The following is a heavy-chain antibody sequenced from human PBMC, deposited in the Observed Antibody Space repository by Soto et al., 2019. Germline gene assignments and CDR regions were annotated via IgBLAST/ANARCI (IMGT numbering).Heavy chain of an antibody. CDR1: GFTFSSYS. CDR3: ARGFYYDSSGYTPPYYGMDV. CDR2: ISSSSSYI. Sequence: PGGSLRLSCAASGFTFSSYSMNWVRQAPGKGLEWVSSISSSSSYIYYADSVKGRFTISRDNAKNSLYLQMNSLRAEDTAVYYFARGFYYDSSGYTPPYYGMDVWGQGTTVTVSS. D-gene: IGHD3-22*01. J-gene: IGHJ6*02. V-gene: IGHV3-21*01.